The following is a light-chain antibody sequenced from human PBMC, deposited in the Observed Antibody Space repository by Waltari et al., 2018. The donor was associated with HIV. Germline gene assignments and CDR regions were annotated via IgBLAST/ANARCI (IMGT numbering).Light chain of an antibody. V-gene: IGKV3-20*01. Sequence: EIVLTQSPGTLSLSPGERATLSCRASQSLSSNYLAWYQQKPGQAPRLLIHGASSRATGIPDRFSGSGSETDFTLTISRLEPEDFAVHYCQQYGNSGTFGQGTKVEIK. CDR3: QQYGNSGT. CDR2: GAS. CDR1: QSLSSNY. J-gene: IGKJ1*01.